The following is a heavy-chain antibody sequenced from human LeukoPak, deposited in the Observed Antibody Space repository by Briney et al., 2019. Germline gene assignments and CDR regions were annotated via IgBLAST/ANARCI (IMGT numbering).Heavy chain of an antibody. J-gene: IGHJ5*02. Sequence: GGSLRLSCAASGFTFSSYSMNWVRQAPGKGLEWVSSISSSSSYIYYADSVKGRFTISRDNAKNSLYLQMNSLRAEDTAVYYCARDADSSSWFDHWGQGTLVTVSS. D-gene: IGHD6-13*01. CDR3: ARDADSSSWFDH. CDR2: ISSSSSYI. V-gene: IGHV3-21*01. CDR1: GFTFSSYS.